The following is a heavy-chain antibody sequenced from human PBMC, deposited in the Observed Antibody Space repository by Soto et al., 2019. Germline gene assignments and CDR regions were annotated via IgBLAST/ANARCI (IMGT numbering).Heavy chain of an antibody. CDR1: GFTFISYG. J-gene: IGHJ1*01. CDR2: IWYDGSNK. CDR3: AGGYCSSTSCSPLKH. Sequence: GGSLRLSCAASGFTFISYGMHWVRQAPGKGLEWVAVIWYDGSNKYYADSVKGRFTISRDNSKNTLYLQMNSLRAEDTAVYYCAGGYCSSTSCSPLKHWGQGTLVTVSS. D-gene: IGHD2-2*01. V-gene: IGHV3-33*01.